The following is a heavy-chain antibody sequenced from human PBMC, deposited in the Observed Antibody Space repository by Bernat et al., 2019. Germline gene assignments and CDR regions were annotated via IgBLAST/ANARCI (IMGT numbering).Heavy chain of an antibody. J-gene: IGHJ6*03. D-gene: IGHD3-22*01. Sequence: QVQLVQSGAEVKKPGASVKVSCKASGYTFTSYYMHWVRQAPGQGLEWMGIINPSGGSTSYAQKFQGRVTMTRDTSTSTVYMELSSLRSEDTVVYYCARDNYYDSMSLYYYYMDVWGKGTTVTVSS. V-gene: IGHV1-46*01. CDR3: ARDNYYDSMSLYYYYMDV. CDR1: GYTFTSYY. CDR2: INPSGGST.